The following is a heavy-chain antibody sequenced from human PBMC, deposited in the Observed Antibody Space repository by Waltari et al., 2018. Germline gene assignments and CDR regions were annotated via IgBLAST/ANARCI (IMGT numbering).Heavy chain of an antibody. CDR1: GCTFSSYA. CDR2: IIPIFGTA. D-gene: IGHD5-18*01. Sequence: QVQLVQSGAEVKTPGSSVKVSCKASGCTFSSYAISWVRPAPGQGLEWMGGIIPIFGTANYAQKFQGRVTITTDESTSTAYMELSSLRSEDTAVYYCARAMLQYSYAKGYWFDPWGQGTLVTVSS. CDR3: ARAMLQYSYAKGYWFDP. V-gene: IGHV1-69*05. J-gene: IGHJ5*02.